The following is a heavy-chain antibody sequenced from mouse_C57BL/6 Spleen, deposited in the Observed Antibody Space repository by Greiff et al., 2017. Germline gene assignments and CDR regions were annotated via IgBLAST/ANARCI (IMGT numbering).Heavy chain of an antibody. CDR1: GYTFTSYT. Sequence: VKLQESGAELARPGASVKMSCKASGYTFTSYTMHWVKQRPGQGLEWIGDINPCDGYTKYNQKFKGKSTLTADKSSSTAYMQLSSLTSEDSAVYYCARDDHDEGYAVDYWGQGTSVTVSS. D-gene: IGHD2-4*01. CDR3: ARDDHDEGYAVDY. CDR2: INPCDGYT. V-gene: IGHV1-4*01. J-gene: IGHJ4*01.